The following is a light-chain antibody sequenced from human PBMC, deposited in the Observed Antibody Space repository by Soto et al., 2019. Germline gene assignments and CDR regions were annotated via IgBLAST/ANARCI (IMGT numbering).Light chain of an antibody. CDR1: QSVSSS. V-gene: IGKV3-15*01. CDR2: GAS. CDR3: QQYKNWPPIT. J-gene: IGKJ5*01. Sequence: EIMMTQSPPTLSVSPGERATLSCRASQSVSSSLAWYQQKPGQAPRLLIYGASTRATGTPARFSGSGSGTEFTLTISSLQSEDFAVYYCQQYKNWPPITFGRGTRLEIK.